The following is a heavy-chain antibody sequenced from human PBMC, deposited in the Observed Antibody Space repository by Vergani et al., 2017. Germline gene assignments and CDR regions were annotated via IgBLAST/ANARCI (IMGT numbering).Heavy chain of an antibody. J-gene: IGHJ4*02. V-gene: IGHV3-30*18. CDR1: GFTFSSHG. CDR3: AKAPDNGVCDY. Sequence: QVQLVESGGGVVQPGGSLRLSCIASGFTFSSHGVHWVRQAPGKGLEWVAVISYDGSNKYYADSVKGRFTISRDNSKNTLYLQMNSLRAEDTAVYYCAKAPDNGVCDYWGQGTLVTVSS. CDR2: ISYDGSNK. D-gene: IGHD2-8*01.